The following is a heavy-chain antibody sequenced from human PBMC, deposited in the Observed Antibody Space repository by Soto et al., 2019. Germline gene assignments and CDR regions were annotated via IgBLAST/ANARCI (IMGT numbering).Heavy chain of an antibody. CDR3: TRGGVGTTGSCDF. Sequence: VQVLESGGGLVQPGGSLRLSCSVSGFAFDGFTMTWVRQAPGKGLEWVSSISGSAARTYYADSVQGRFTISRDNSNSTLYRQMSSRRGVGAAVYFCTRGGVGTTGSCDFWGQGTVVAVSS. D-gene: IGHD6-13*01. V-gene: IGHV3-23*01. J-gene: IGHJ4*02. CDR2: ISGSAART. CDR1: GFAFDGFT.